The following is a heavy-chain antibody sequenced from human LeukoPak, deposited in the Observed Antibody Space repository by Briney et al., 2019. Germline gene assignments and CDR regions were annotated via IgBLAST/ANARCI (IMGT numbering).Heavy chain of an antibody. D-gene: IGHD2-2*01. CDR2: IYPGDSDT. CDR1: GYSFTIYW. V-gene: IGHV5-51*01. CDR3: ARLGYCSSTSCYDEYYFDY. Sequence: GASLKLSCTGSGYSFTIYWIGWVRQMPGKGLELMGIIYPGDSDTRYSPSFQGQVTISADKSISTAYLQWSSLKASDSAMYYCARLGYCSSTSCYDEYYFDYWGQGTLVTVSS. J-gene: IGHJ4*02.